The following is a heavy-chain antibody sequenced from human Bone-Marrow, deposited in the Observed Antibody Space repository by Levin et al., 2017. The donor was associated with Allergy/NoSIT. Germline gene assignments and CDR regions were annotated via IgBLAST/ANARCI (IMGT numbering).Heavy chain of an antibody. Sequence: GGSLRLSCAASGFTFGDYAMHWVRQVPGKGLEWVSGISWNSGSLAYAESVKGRLTISRDNAKNSLYLQMSSLRLEDTALSFCPKDSNYYDDNIDKWFDPWGQGTLVTVSS. V-gene: IGHV3-9*01. CDR1: GFTFGDYA. CDR3: PKDSNYYDDNIDKWFDP. J-gene: IGHJ5*02. CDR2: ISWNSGSL. D-gene: IGHD3-3*01.